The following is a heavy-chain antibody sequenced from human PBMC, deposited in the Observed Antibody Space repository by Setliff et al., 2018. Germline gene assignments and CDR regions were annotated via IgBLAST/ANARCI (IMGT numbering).Heavy chain of an antibody. CDR2: INAGNGNT. Sequence: ASVKVSCKASGYTFTTYAIHWVRQAPGQRLEWMGWINAGNGNTKYSQKFQDRVTITRDTSATTAYIGLSSLRSEDTAVYYCARARGSGARAFDIWGQGTMVTVSS. D-gene: IGHD1-26*01. CDR1: GYTFTTYA. J-gene: IGHJ3*02. V-gene: IGHV1-3*01. CDR3: ARARGSGARAFDI.